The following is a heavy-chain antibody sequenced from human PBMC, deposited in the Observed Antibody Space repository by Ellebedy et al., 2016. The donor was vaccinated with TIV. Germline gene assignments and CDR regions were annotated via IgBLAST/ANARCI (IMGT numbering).Heavy chain of an antibody. CDR3: AREVGGGGAY. D-gene: IGHD2-21*01. Sequence: GESLKISXAASGFTFSSYWMSWVRQAPGKGPEWVANIKQDGSVKKYVDSVKGRFTISRDNGKNSLYLQMNSLRGEDTAVYYCAREVGGGGAYWGQGTLVTVSS. V-gene: IGHV3-7*01. J-gene: IGHJ4*02. CDR1: GFTFSSYW. CDR2: IKQDGSVK.